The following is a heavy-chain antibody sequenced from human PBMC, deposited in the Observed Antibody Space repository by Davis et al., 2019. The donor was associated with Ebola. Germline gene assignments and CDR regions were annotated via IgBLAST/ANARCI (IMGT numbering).Heavy chain of an antibody. J-gene: IGHJ6*02. V-gene: IGHV1-2*04. D-gene: IGHD5-18*01. CDR2: INPNSGGT. Sequence: AASVKVSCKASGYTFTGYYMHWVRQAPGQGLEWMGWINPNSGGTNYAQKFQGWVTMTRDTSISTAYMELSRLRSDDTAVYYCARERGGYSHGLFIQYYYYGMDVWGQGTTVTVSS. CDR3: ARERGGYSHGLFIQYYYYGMDV. CDR1: GYTFTGYY.